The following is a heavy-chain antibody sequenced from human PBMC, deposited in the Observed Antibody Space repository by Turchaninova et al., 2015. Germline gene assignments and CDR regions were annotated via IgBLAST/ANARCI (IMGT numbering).Heavy chain of an antibody. Sequence: QVQLVQSGAEVRKPGDSVKVSCKASGYTFTSFHINWVRQDTGQGLEWMGWMNPKSGSTGYEXXFQXXXTMXXNTSXTTAYXXRGXLXSEDTAVXXXARGKYNWKXFDPXXQGTLVTVS. CDR1: GYTFTSFH. V-gene: IGHV1-8*01. CDR2: MNPKSGST. CDR3: ARGKYNWKXFDP. J-gene: IGHJ5*02. D-gene: IGHD1-20*01.